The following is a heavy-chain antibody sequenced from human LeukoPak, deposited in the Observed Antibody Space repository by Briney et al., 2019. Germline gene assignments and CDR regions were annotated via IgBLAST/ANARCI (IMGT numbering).Heavy chain of an antibody. D-gene: IGHD5-12*01. Sequence: NPSETLSLTCTVSGGSISSYYWSWIRQPPGKGLEWIGYIYYSGSTNYNPSLKSRVTISVDTSKNQFSLKLSSVTAADTAVYYCARDRLRGYYYMDVWGKGTTVTVSS. J-gene: IGHJ6*03. CDR3: ARDRLRGYYYMDV. CDR1: GGSISSYY. CDR2: IYYSGST. V-gene: IGHV4-59*01.